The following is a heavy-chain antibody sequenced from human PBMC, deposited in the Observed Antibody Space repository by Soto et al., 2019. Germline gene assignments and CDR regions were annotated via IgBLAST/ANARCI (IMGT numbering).Heavy chain of an antibody. D-gene: IGHD6-13*01. Sequence: GGSLRLSCAASGFTFSSYGMHWVRQAPGKGLEWVAVISYDGSNKYYADSVKGRFTISRDNSKNTLYLQMNSLRAEDTALYYCAKDSGYSSSYSGYGMDVWGQGTTVTVSS. CDR1: GFTFSSYG. CDR2: ISYDGSNK. V-gene: IGHV3-30*18. J-gene: IGHJ6*02. CDR3: AKDSGYSSSYSGYGMDV.